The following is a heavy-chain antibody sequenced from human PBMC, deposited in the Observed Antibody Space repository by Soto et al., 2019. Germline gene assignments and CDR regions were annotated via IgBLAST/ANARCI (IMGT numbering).Heavy chain of an antibody. CDR2: IYYSGST. CDR1: GGSTSSSSYY. Sequence: PSETLSLTCTVSGGSTSSSSYYWGWIRQPPGKGLEWIGSIYYSGSTYYNPSLKSRVTISVDTSKNQFSLKLSPVTAADTAVYYCASPKIAFYNWFDPWGQGTLVTVS. CDR3: ASPKIAFYNWFDP. J-gene: IGHJ5*02. D-gene: IGHD3-3*02. V-gene: IGHV4-39*01.